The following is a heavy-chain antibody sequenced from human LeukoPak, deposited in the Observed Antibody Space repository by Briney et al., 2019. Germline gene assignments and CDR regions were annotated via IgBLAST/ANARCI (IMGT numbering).Heavy chain of an antibody. CDR2: MNPNSGNT. Sequence: ASVKVSCKASGYTFTSYDINWVRQATGQGLEWMGWMNPNSGNTGYAQKFQGGVTRTRNTSISTAYMELSSLRSEDTAVYYCARGSRIHRETIFGVVTPGYWGQGTLVTVSS. J-gene: IGHJ4*02. V-gene: IGHV1-8*01. CDR3: ARGSRIHRETIFGVVTPGY. D-gene: IGHD3-3*01. CDR1: GYTFTSYD.